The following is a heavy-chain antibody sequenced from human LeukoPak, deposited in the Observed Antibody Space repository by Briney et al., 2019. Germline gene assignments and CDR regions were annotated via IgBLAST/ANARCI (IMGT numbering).Heavy chain of an antibody. CDR2: LNPSGGSS. CDR1: GYTFTSYY. D-gene: IGHD1/OR15-1a*01. J-gene: IGHJ6*02. V-gene: IGHV1-46*01. CDR3: ASVNKHGMDV. Sequence: GASVKVSCKASGYTFTSYYMHWVRQAPGQGLEWMAILNPSGGSSNYAQKFQGRATLTRATSTGTVYMELSSLRSEDTAVYYCASVNKHGMDVWGQGTTVIVSS.